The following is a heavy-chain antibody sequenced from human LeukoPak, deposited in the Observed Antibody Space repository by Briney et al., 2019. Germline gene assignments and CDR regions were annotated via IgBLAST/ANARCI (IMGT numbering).Heavy chain of an antibody. Sequence: GGSLRPSCAATGFTFSDYYMSWIRQAPGKGLGWVLYISSSGSTIYYADTVKGRFTISRDNAKNSLYLQMNSLGAEDTAVYYCARDSGADIVVVPAEADAFDIWGQGTMVTVSS. CDR2: ISSSGSTI. CDR3: ARDSGADIVVVPAEADAFDI. J-gene: IGHJ3*02. D-gene: IGHD2-2*01. CDR1: GFTFSDYY. V-gene: IGHV3-11*01.